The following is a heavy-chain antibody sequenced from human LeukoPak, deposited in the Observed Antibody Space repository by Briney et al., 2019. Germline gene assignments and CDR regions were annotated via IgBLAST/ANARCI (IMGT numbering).Heavy chain of an antibody. CDR2: ISSSSSYI. CDR3: ARDDQYSYGTFDY. J-gene: IGHJ4*02. Sequence: GGSLRLSCAASGFTFSSYRMNWVRQAPGKGLEWVSSISSSSSYIYYADSVKGRFTISRDNAKNSLYLQMNSLRAEDTAVYYCARDDQYSYGTFDYWGQGTLVTVSS. D-gene: IGHD5-18*01. V-gene: IGHV3-21*01. CDR1: GFTFSSYR.